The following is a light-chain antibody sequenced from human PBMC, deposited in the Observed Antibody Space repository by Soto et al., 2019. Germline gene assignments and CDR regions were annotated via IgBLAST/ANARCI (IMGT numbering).Light chain of an antibody. J-gene: IGKJ1*01. Sequence: DIRMTQSPSTLSASVGDGVTITCRASQSIGTWLAWYQQKPGKAPKVLIYDVSTLKSGVPSRFSGSASATEFTLTISSLQPDDFATYYCQQYKSFWTFGQGTKVEIK. V-gene: IGKV1-5*01. CDR3: QQYKSFWT. CDR1: QSIGTW. CDR2: DVS.